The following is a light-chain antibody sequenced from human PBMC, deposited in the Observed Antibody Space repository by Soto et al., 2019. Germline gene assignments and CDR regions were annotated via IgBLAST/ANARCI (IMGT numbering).Light chain of an antibody. CDR2: GAS. V-gene: IGKV3-20*01. J-gene: IGKJ1*01. CDR3: QQYRTSAQT. Sequence: EIVLTQSPGTLSLSPGESATLSCRASQTVGSDYLAWYQQRPGQAPRLLIYGASSRATGIPDRFSGSGSGTHFTLTIGRLEPEDFAMYFCQQYRTSAQTFGQGTKVEIQ. CDR1: QTVGSDY.